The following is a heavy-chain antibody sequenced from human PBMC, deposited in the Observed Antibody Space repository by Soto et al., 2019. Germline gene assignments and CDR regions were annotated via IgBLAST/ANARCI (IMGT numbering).Heavy chain of an antibody. CDR2: IYSGGNT. J-gene: IGHJ4*01. CDR3: ARDPPVIAASGDGG. Sequence: EVQLVESGGGLIQTGGSLSLSCAASGFTVSNNYMSWVRQAPGKGLEWVSLIYSGGNTHYADSVKGRFTFSRDNSKNSLSLKLNGLRVEDTAVYYCARDPPVIAASGDGGWGHVKLVSISS. D-gene: IGHD6-13*01. V-gene: IGHV3-53*01. CDR1: GFTVSNNY.